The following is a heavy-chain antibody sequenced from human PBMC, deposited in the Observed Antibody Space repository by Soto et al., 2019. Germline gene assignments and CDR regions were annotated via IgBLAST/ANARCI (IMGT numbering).Heavy chain of an antibody. CDR1: GFTFSPYA. Sequence: GGSLRLSCAASGFTFSPYAMHWVRQAPGKGLEWVAVISADQNNIYYADSVKGRPTISRDNSKNTLYLQMDGLRTEDTAVYYCARDVRKLRFFDYWGQGTPVTVSS. J-gene: IGHJ4*02. D-gene: IGHD3-3*01. CDR2: ISADQNNI. CDR3: ARDVRKLRFFDY. V-gene: IGHV3-30-3*01.